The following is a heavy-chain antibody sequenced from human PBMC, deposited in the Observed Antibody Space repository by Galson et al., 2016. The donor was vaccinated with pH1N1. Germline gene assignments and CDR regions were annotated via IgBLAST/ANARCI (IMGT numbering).Heavy chain of an antibody. CDR1: GGTFSSYAIGSYA. D-gene: IGHD3-16*01. CDR2: IIPMFPTP. V-gene: IGHV1-69*13. J-gene: IGHJ6*02. Sequence: SVKVSCKASGGTFSSYAIGSYAISWVRQAPGQGLEWMGGIIPMFPTPTYAQKFQGRVTITADASTSTAYMELGSLRSEDTAVYYCARPDQGAPYYYGLDVWGLGTTVTVSS. CDR3: ARPDQGAPYYYGLDV.